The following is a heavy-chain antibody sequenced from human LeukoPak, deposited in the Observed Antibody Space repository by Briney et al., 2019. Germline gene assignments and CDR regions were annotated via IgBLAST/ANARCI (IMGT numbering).Heavy chain of an antibody. Sequence: GGSVRLSCAASGHTFSVYTVNWVRQARGKGLEWVSNIYSGAGPKFYADSVKGRFTISRDNAENSVSLQMSSLRDEDTAVYYCAIVVVTNYGMDVWGQGTTVTVSS. CDR1: GHTFSVYT. J-gene: IGHJ6*02. CDR3: AIVVVTNYGMDV. D-gene: IGHD2-15*01. CDR2: IYSGAGPK. V-gene: IGHV3-48*02.